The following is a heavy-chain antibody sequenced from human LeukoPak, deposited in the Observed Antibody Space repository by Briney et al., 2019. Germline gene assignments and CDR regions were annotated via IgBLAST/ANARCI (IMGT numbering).Heavy chain of an antibody. D-gene: IGHD3-10*01. CDR2: IRYDGSNK. V-gene: IGHV3-30*02. J-gene: IGHJ4*02. CDR3: AKGPEVRGVIVILKTGEKGALDY. CDR1: GFTFSTYG. Sequence: GGSLRLSCAASGFTFSTYGMRWVRQAPGKGLEWVAFIRYDGSNKYYADSVKGRFTISRDNSKNTLYLQMSSLRAEDTAVYYCAKGPEVRGVIVILKTGEKGALDYWGQGTLVIVSS.